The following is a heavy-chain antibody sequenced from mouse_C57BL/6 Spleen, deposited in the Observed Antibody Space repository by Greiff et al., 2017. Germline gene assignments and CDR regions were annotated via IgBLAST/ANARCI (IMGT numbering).Heavy chain of an antibody. V-gene: IGHV1-19*01. CDR1: GYTFTDYY. Sequence: DVQLQESGPVLVKPGASVKMSCKASGYTFTDYYMNWVKQSHGKSLEWIGVINPYNGGTSYNQKFKGKATLTVDKSSSTAYMELNSLTSEDSAVYYCASQIYDDAPYAMDYWGQGTSLTVSS. J-gene: IGHJ4*01. D-gene: IGHD2-4*01. CDR3: ASQIYDDAPYAMDY. CDR2: INPYNGGT.